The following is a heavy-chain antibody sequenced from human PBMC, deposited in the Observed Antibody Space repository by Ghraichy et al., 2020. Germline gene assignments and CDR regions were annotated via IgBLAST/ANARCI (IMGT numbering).Heavy chain of an antibody. CDR1: GFTFSSYS. CDR2: IRATNSDT. Sequence: GSLNISCTASGFTFSSYSMNWVRQTPGKGLEWVSSIRATNSDTYYADSVKGRFTISRDNAKNSLYLQMNSLRDEDTALYYCTRDHIWSSDYWGQGALVTVSS. D-gene: IGHD1-1*01. CDR3: TRDHIWSSDY. V-gene: IGHV3-48*02. J-gene: IGHJ4*02.